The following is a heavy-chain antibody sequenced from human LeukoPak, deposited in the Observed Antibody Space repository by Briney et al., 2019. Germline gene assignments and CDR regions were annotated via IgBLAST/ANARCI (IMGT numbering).Heavy chain of an antibody. Sequence: SVTVSCTSSVGTFSIYAISWVRQAPGQGLEWMGGIIPIFGTANYAQKFQGRVTITADESTSTAYMELSSLRSEDTAVYYCARSHYDYVWGSYLAYWGQGTLVTVSS. CDR2: IIPIFGTA. V-gene: IGHV1-69*13. CDR3: ARSHYDYVWGSYLAY. D-gene: IGHD3-16*02. J-gene: IGHJ4*02. CDR1: VGTFSIYA.